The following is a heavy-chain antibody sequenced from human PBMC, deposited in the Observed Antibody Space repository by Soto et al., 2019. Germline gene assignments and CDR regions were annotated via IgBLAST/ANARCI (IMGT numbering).Heavy chain of an antibody. CDR1: GDSIRSYY. CDR3: ARESFNSFDI. Sequence: SSETLSLTCTVSGDSIRSYYWSWIRQPPGKGLEWITYLYYTGTTTYNPSLKSRVTISLDSSQNQFSLQLSSVTAADTAVYYCARESFNSFDIWGQGTMVTVSS. J-gene: IGHJ3*02. V-gene: IGHV4-59*01. CDR2: LYYTGTT.